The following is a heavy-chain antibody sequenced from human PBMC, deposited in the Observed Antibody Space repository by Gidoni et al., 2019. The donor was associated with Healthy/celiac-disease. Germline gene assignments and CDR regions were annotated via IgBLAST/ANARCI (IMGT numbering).Heavy chain of an antibody. CDR3: AKALGVLRFLEWFQSPCAFDY. V-gene: IGHV3-23*04. CDR2: ISGSGGST. J-gene: IGHJ4*02. Sequence: EVQLVESGGGLVQPGGSLRLSCAASGFTFSSDAMSWVRQAPGKGLELVSAISGSGGSTYYADSVKGRFTISRDNSKNTLYLQMNSLRAEDTAVYYCAKALGVLRFLEWFQSPCAFDYWGQGTLVTVSS. D-gene: IGHD3-3*01. CDR1: GFTFSSDA.